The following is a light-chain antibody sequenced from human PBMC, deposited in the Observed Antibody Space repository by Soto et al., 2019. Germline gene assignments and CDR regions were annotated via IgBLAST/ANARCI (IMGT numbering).Light chain of an antibody. CDR3: EEYNNWPGYN. Sequence: EIVMTQSPATLSVSPGERATLSCRASQSVSSNLAWYQKKPGQAPRLRIYGASTTATGIPDRFSGSGSGTEFTLTISSLPSEDFAVYYCEEYNNWPGYNFGQGSKLEIK. CDR2: GAS. V-gene: IGKV3-15*01. CDR1: QSVSSN. J-gene: IGKJ2*01.